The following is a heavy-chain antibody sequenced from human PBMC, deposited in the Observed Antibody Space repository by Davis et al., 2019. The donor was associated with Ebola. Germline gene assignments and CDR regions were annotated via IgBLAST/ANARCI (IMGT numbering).Heavy chain of an antibody. J-gene: IGHJ2*01. CDR3: ARDSSSSVWYFDL. V-gene: IGHV5-51*01. CDR2: IYPGDSDT. D-gene: IGHD6-6*01. CDR1: GYSFTSYW. Sequence: PGGSLRLSCKGSGYSFTSYWIGWVRQMPGKGLEWMGIIYPGDSDTRYSPSLQGQVTISADKSISTAYLQWSSLKASDTAMYYCARDSSSSVWYFDLWGRGTLVTVSS.